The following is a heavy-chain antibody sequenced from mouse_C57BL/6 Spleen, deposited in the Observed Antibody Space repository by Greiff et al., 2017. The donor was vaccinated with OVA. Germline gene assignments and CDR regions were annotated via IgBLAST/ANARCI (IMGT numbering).Heavy chain of an antibody. CDR1: GYAFSSSW. D-gene: IGHD2-1*01. Sequence: QVQLQQSGPELVKPGASVKISCKASGYAFSSSWMNWVKQRPGKGLEWIGRIYPGDGDTNYNGKFKGKATLTADKSSSTAYMQLSSLTSEDSAVYFCAREDLGGNYDWYFDVWGTGTTVTVSS. CDR2: IYPGDGDT. CDR3: AREDLGGNYDWYFDV. V-gene: IGHV1-82*01. J-gene: IGHJ1*03.